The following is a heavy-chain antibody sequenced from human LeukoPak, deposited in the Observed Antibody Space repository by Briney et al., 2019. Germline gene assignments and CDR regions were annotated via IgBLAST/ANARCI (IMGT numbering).Heavy chain of an antibody. CDR2: LYPGDSDS. D-gene: IGHD6-6*01. Sequence: GESLTLSCTGCGYSFTNYWMGWLPQMPGKGLEWGGILYPGDSDSKYSPSFQGPVTFSAGKSISTVYLHWSRLKASDTAMYYCARHSSSSMGRVPPYYYYYMDVWGKGTTVTVSS. CDR3: ARHSSSSMGRVPPYYYYYMDV. J-gene: IGHJ6*03. CDR1: GYSFTNYW. V-gene: IGHV5-51*01.